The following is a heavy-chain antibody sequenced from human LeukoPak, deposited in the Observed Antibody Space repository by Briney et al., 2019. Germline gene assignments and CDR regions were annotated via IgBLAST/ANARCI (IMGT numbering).Heavy chain of an antibody. CDR2: IYYSGST. V-gene: IGHV4-59*01. Sequence: SETLSLTCTVSGGSISSYYWSWIRQPPGKGLEWIGYIYYSGSTNYNPSLKSRVTISVDTSKNQFSLKLSSVTAADTAVYYCATRTSPYYYYGMDVWGQGTTVTVSS. CDR3: ATRTSPYYYYGMDV. J-gene: IGHJ6*02. CDR1: GGSISSYY. D-gene: IGHD2-2*01.